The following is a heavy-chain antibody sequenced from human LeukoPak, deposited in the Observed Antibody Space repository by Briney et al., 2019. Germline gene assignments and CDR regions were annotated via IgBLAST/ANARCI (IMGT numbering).Heavy chain of an antibody. CDR3: ARDGGYCSGGSCYSASGYYYGMDV. CDR1: GYGFTAYY. V-gene: IGHV1-2*04. J-gene: IGHJ6*04. D-gene: IGHD2-15*01. Sequence: ASVRVSCTASGYGFTAYYMHWVRQAPGQGLEWMGWINPNSGGTNYAQKFQGWVTMTRDTSISTAYMELSRLRSDDAAMYYCARDGGYCSGGSCYSASGYYYGMDVWGKGTTVTVSS. CDR2: INPNSGGT.